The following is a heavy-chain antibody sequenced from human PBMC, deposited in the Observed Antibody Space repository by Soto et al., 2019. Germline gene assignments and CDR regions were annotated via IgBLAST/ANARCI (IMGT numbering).Heavy chain of an antibody. CDR3: ARQRTSVVTQAYFDV. Sequence: PETLSLTCTVTVDSIISISYYWCCILQPPGKGLELIGSIYYSGSTYNNPSLRSRVSMSIDTSKDQFSLKLKSVTAADTALYFCARQRTSVVTQAYFDVWGPGSLVTVS. CDR1: VDSIISISYY. V-gene: IGHV4-39*01. D-gene: IGHD2-21*02. CDR2: IYYSGST. J-gene: IGHJ4*02.